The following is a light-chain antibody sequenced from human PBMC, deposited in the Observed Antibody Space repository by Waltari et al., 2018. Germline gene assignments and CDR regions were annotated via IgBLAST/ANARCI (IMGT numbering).Light chain of an antibody. CDR1: LLSTQL. V-gene: IGLV3-25*03. CDR2: KDT. Sequence: SYDLTQPPSVSVSPGQTARIPCSGHLLSTQLGYWYQQKPGQTPVLVIYKDTQRASGIPERFFGSSSGTTVTLTITAVQAEDEADYYCQSADSSGTSLLFGGGTKVTVL. CDR3: QSADSSGTSLL. J-gene: IGLJ3*02.